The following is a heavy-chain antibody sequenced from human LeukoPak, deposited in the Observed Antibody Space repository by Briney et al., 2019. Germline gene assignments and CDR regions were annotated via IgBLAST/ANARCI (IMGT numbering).Heavy chain of an antibody. CDR1: GYTFTSYG. CDR2: ISYDGSNK. CDR3: ANTRGYGYYFNY. V-gene: IGHV3-30*04. D-gene: IGHD2-15*01. Sequence: SCKASGYTFTSYGISWVPQAPGKGLEWVAVISYDGSNKYYAHSVKGRFTISRDNSKNTLYLQVNSLRAEDTAVYYCANTRGYGYYFNYWGQGTLVTVSS. J-gene: IGHJ4*02.